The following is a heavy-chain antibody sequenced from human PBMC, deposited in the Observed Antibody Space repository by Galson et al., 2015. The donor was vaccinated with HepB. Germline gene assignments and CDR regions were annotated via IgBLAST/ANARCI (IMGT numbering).Heavy chain of an antibody. Sequence: SGAEVKKPGESLRISCKGSGYSFTSYWISWVRQMPGKGLEWMGRIDPSDSYTNYSPSFQGHVTISADKSISTAYLQWSSLKASDTAMYYCARHGSEGYGDYGNDPYYYYGMDVWGQGTTVTVSS. V-gene: IGHV5-10-1*01. D-gene: IGHD4-17*01. J-gene: IGHJ6*02. CDR3: ARHGSEGYGDYGNDPYYYYGMDV. CDR1: GYSFTSYW. CDR2: IDPSDSYT.